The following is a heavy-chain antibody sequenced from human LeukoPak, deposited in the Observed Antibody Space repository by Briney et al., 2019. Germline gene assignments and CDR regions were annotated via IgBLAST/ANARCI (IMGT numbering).Heavy chain of an antibody. D-gene: IGHD1-26*01. V-gene: IGHV1-46*01. CDR1: GYTFTSYY. Sequence: ASVKVSCKASGYTFTSYYMHWVRQAPGQGLEWMGIINPSGGSTSYAQKFQGRVTMTRDTSISTAYMELSRLRSDDTAVYYCARGRDSGSPYDAFDIWGQGTMATVSS. CDR3: ARGRDSGSPYDAFDI. CDR2: INPSGGST. J-gene: IGHJ3*02.